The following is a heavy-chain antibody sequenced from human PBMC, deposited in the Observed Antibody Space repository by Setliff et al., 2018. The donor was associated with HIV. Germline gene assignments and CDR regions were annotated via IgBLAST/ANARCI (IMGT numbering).Heavy chain of an antibody. J-gene: IGHJ4*02. CDR3: ASWGAGSNSGFDY. Sequence: SETLSLTCAVYGGSFSGYYWTWIRQTPGKGLEWIGEITHSGTTYVHPSLKSRVTISIDTFKSQFSLKLRSVNAADTAVYYCASWGAGSNSGFDYWGRGTLVTVSS. CDR2: ITHSGTT. V-gene: IGHV4-34*01. D-gene: IGHD3-16*01. CDR1: GGSFSGYY.